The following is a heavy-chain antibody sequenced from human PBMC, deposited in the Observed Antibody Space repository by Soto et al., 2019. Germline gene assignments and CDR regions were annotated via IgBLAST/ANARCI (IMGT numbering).Heavy chain of an antibody. CDR1: GGSFSGYY. CDR2: INHSGST. Sequence: QVQLQQWGAGLLKPSETLSLTCAVYGGSFSGYYWSWISQPPGKGLEWIGEINHSGSTNYNPSLKSRVTISVDTSKNQFSLKLSSVTAADTAVYYCARGVRVVPAAILGVWFDPWGQGTLVTVSS. CDR3: ARGVRVVPAAILGVWFDP. D-gene: IGHD2-2*02. V-gene: IGHV4-34*01. J-gene: IGHJ5*02.